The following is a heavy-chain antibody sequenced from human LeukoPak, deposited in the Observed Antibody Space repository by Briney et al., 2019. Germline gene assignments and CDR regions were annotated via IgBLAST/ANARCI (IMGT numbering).Heavy chain of an antibody. CDR2: IYYSGST. CDR1: GGSISSGDYY. D-gene: IGHD4-23*01. J-gene: IGHJ4*02. CDR3: AGVVTNPLYYFDY. V-gene: IGHV4-30-4*01. Sequence: PSETLSLTCTVSGGSISSGDYYWSWIRQPPGKGLEWIGYIYYSGSTYYNPSLKSRVTISVDTSKNQFSLKLSSVTAADTAVYYCAGVVTNPLYYFDYWGQGILVTVSS.